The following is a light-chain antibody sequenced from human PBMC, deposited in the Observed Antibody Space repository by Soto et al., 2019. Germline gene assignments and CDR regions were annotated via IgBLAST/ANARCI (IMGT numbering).Light chain of an antibody. CDR3: QQYGSSPIT. CDR2: DAS. CDR1: QDVTRY. J-gene: IGKJ5*01. Sequence: DFQMTQSPSSLSASVGDRVTVTCRASQDVTRYLNWYQQKPGKAPKLLIYDASSLESGVPSRFSGSGSGTEFTLTISRLEPEDFAVYYCQQYGSSPITFGQGTRLEIK. V-gene: IGKV1-5*01.